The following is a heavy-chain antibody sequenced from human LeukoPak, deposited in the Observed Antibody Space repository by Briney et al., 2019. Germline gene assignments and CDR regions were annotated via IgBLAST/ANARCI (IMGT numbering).Heavy chain of an antibody. CDR1: GFTFSSYG. V-gene: IGHV3-30*03. Sequence: PGGSLRLSCAASGFTFSSYGMHWVRQAPGKGLEWVAVISYDGSNKYYADSVKGRFTISRDNSKNTLYLQMNSLRAEDTAVYYCARERAGSSWRRGFDYWGQGTLVTVSS. CDR2: ISYDGSNK. J-gene: IGHJ4*02. D-gene: IGHD6-13*01. CDR3: ARERAGSSWRRGFDY.